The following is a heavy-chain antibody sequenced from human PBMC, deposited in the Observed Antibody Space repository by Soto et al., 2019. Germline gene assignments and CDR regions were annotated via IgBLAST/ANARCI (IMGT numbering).Heavy chain of an antibody. D-gene: IGHD3-10*01. CDR3: ARVWAVYYSKGYGMDV. CDR1: GGSISTYY. J-gene: IGHJ6*02. CDR2: IFTSGST. Sequence: SETPSLTCTVSGGSISTYYWSWIRQPAGEGLQWVGRIFTSGSTNYNPSLKSRVTMSVDTSKNQFSLKLSSVTAADTAVYYCARVWAVYYSKGYGMDVWGQGTTVTVSS. V-gene: IGHV4-4*07.